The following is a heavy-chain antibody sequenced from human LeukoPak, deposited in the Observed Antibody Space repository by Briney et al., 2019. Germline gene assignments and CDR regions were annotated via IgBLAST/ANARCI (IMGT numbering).Heavy chain of an antibody. CDR3: ARDRYDSSSWYSDY. CDR2: ISSSSSYI. J-gene: IGHJ4*02. D-gene: IGHD6-13*01. Sequence: GGSLRLSCAASGFTFSSYTMNWVRQAPGKGLEWVSSISSSSSYIYYADSVKGRFTISRDNAKNSLYLQMNSLRAEDTALYHCARDRYDSSSWYSDYWGQGTLVTVSS. V-gene: IGHV3-21*04. CDR1: GFTFSSYT.